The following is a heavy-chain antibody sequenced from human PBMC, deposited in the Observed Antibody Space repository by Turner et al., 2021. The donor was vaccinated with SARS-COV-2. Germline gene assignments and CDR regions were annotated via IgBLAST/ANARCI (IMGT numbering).Heavy chain of an antibody. V-gene: IGHV4-39*01. CDR1: GGSISSSSYY. CDR3: ARRLVVQGTDDYSYYYGMDV. D-gene: IGHD3-22*01. CDR2: IYYSGST. Sequence: QLQRQESGPGLVKPSENLSLTCTVSGGSISSSSYYWGWIRQPPGKGLEWIGNIYYSGSTYYNSSLKSRVTISVDTSKNQFSLKLSSVTATDTAVYYCARRLVVQGTDDYSYYYGMDVWGQGTTVTVSS. J-gene: IGHJ6*02.